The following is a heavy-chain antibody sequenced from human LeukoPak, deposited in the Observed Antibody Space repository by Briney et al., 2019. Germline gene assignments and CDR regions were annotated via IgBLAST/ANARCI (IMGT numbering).Heavy chain of an antibody. V-gene: IGHV3-21*01. D-gene: IGHD2-2*01. CDR1: GFTFSSYW. Sequence: GGSLRLSCAASGFTFSSYWMHWVRQAPGKGLEWVSSTSGNSAYIFYAGSVKGRFTISRDNAQNSLYLQMNSLRAEDTALYYCVREPYSGSSAGFDYWGQGTLVTVSS. CDR2: TSGNSAYI. J-gene: IGHJ4*02. CDR3: VREPYSGSSAGFDY.